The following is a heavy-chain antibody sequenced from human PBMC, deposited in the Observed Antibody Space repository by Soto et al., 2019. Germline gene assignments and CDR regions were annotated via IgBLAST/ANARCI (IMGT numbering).Heavy chain of an antibody. CDR2: INPNSGGT. D-gene: IGHD5-12*01. CDR3: ARDANVDIVATIGAFDI. V-gene: IGHV1-2*04. Sequence: ASVKVSCKASGYTFTGYYMHWVRQAPGQGLEWMGWINPNSGGTNYAQKFQGWVTMTRDTSISTAYMELSSLRSDDTAVYFCARDANVDIVATIGAFDIWGQGTMVTVSS. CDR1: GYTFTGYY. J-gene: IGHJ3*02.